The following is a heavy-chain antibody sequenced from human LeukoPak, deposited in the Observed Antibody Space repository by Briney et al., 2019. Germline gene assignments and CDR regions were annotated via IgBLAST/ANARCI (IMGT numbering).Heavy chain of an antibody. CDR1: GGPLSSAGYS. V-gene: IGHV4-31*03. J-gene: IGHJ4*02. CDR3: ARDRSGYSFDY. CDR2: IYYSGST. D-gene: IGHD3-22*01. Sequence: SETLSLTCTVSGGPLSSAGYSWSWIRQHPGTGLEWIGYIYYSGSTYYNPSLESRLTISIDTSKNQFSLRLSSVTAADTAVYYCARDRSGYSFDYWGPGTLVTVSS.